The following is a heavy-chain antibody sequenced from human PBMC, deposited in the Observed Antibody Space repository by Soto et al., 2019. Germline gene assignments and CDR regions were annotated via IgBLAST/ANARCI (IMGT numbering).Heavy chain of an antibody. Sequence: SETLSLTCTVSGGSISSYYWSWIRQPPGKGLEWIGYSYYSGRSNYNPSLKSRVTISVDTSKNQFSLKLSSVTAADTARYYCARFQGGEGAFDYWGQGTLVTVSS. V-gene: IGHV4-59*08. J-gene: IGHJ4*02. CDR2: SYYSGRS. CDR3: ARFQGGEGAFDY. D-gene: IGHD2-21*01. CDR1: GGSISSYY.